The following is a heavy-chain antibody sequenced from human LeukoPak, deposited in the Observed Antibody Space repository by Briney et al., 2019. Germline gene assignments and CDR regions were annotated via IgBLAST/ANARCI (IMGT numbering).Heavy chain of an antibody. V-gene: IGHV1-18*01. D-gene: IGHD3-16*02. Sequence: ASVKVSCKASGYTFTSYGISWVRQAPGQGLEWMGWISAYNSNTNYAQKLQGRVTMTTDTSTSTAYMELRSLRSDDTAVYYCARVYEYYDYVWGSYRQADYWGQGTLVTVSS. J-gene: IGHJ4*02. CDR1: GYTFTSYG. CDR3: ARVYEYYDYVWGSYRQADY. CDR2: ISAYNSNT.